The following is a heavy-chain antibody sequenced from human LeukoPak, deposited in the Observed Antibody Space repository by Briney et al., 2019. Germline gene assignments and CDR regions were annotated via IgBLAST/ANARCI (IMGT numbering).Heavy chain of an antibody. Sequence: GASVKVSCKASGYTFTGYYLYWVRQAPGQGLEWMGWIHPNSGDTTYAQKFHGRVTLTRATSINTVYMELSSLRSDDTAVYYCTREDYWGQGTLVTVSS. CDR3: TREDY. V-gene: IGHV1-2*02. J-gene: IGHJ4*02. CDR1: GYTFTGYY. CDR2: IHPNSGDT.